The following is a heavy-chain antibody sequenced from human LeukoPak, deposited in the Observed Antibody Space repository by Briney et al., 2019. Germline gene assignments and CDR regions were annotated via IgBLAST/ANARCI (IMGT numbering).Heavy chain of an antibody. CDR2: IFASGTT. Sequence: SKTLSLTCTVSGSSISTYSWNWIRQPAGKGLEWIGRIFASGTTKYNPSLKSRVTMSVETSKNQFSLKLSSVTAADTAVYYCASHSGGYAYWGQGTLVTVSS. CDR1: GSSISTYS. V-gene: IGHV4-4*07. CDR3: ASHSGGYAY. J-gene: IGHJ4*02. D-gene: IGHD5-12*01.